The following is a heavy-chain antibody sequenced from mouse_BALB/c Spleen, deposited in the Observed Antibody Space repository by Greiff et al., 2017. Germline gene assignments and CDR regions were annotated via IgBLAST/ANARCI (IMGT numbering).Heavy chain of an antibody. J-gene: IGHJ4*01. D-gene: IGHD1-2*01. CDR3: ARSAHYYGYYAMDY. Sequence: EVQLQQSGPGLVKPSQSLSLTCTVTGYSITSDYAWNWIRQFPGNKLEWMGYISYSGSTSYNPSLKSRISITRDTSKNQFFLQLNSVTTEDTATYYCARSAHYYGYYAMDYWGQGTSVTVSS. CDR2: ISYSGST. CDR1: GYSITSDYA. V-gene: IGHV3-2*02.